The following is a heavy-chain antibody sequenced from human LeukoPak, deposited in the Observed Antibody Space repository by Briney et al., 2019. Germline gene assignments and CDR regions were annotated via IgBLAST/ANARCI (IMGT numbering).Heavy chain of an antibody. J-gene: IGHJ4*02. CDR3: ARDHKYYYDSSGYFDY. V-gene: IGHV3-21*01. Sequence: GGSLRLSCAASGFTFSTYSMNWVRQAPGKGLEWVSLITTSGSYIYYADSVKGRFTISRDNAKNSLYLQMNGLRAEDTAVYYCARDHKYYYDSSGYFDYWGQGTLVTVSS. D-gene: IGHD3-22*01. CDR1: GFTFSTYS. CDR2: ITTSGSYI.